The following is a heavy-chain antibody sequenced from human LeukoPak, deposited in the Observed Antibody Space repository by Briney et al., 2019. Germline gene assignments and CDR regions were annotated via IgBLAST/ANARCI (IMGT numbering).Heavy chain of an antibody. J-gene: IGHJ3*02. CDR1: GFTFSSYA. D-gene: IGHD3-10*01. Sequence: GGSLRLSCAASGFTFSSYAMSWVRQAPGKGLEWVSAISGSGGSTYYADSVKGRFTISRDNSKNTLYLQMNSLRAEDTAVYYCAKDLSIWFGEFPDAFDIWGQGTKVTVSS. CDR2: ISGSGGST. CDR3: AKDLSIWFGEFPDAFDI. V-gene: IGHV3-23*01.